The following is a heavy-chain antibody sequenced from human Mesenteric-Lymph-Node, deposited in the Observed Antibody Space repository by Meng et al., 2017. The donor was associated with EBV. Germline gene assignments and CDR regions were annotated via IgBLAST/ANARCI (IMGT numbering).Heavy chain of an antibody. J-gene: IGHJ5*02. D-gene: IGHD6-19*01. CDR3: ARGKAVGRSPWFDP. V-gene: IGHV4-34*01. Sequence: VHLSQWGAGLLKPSETLALPCAVYGGSFSGYYWTWIRQSPGKGLEWIGESNQSGSTSYNPSLKSRVTISVDTSQNQFSLKLSSVTAADTAVYYCARGKAVGRSPWFDPWGQGTLVTVSS. CDR1: GGSFSGYY. CDR2: SNQSGST.